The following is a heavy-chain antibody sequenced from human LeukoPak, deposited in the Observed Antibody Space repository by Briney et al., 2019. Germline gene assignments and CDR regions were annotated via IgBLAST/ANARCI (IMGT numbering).Heavy chain of an antibody. CDR1: GFTFRQHW. J-gene: IGHJ4*02. Sequence: GGSLRLSCAASGFTFRQHWMHWVRQAPGKGLEWVSAIGGSGVSTYYADSVKGRFTISRDNSKNTLYLQMNSPRAEDTAVYYCAKDLSSGYTYYFDSWGQGTLVTVSS. CDR2: IGGSGVST. D-gene: IGHD3-22*01. V-gene: IGHV3-23*01. CDR3: AKDLSSGYTYYFDS.